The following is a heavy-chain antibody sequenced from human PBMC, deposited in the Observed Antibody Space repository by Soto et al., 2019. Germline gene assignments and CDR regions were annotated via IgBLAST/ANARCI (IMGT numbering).Heavy chain of an antibody. D-gene: IGHD6-6*01. J-gene: IGHJ4*02. CDR3: ARDSFPPYSSSSKGFDY. CDR2: LDYSGTT. CDR1: DGSISSYY. V-gene: IGHV4-59*01. Sequence: NPSETLSLTCTVSDGSISSYYWNWIRQSPGKGLEWIASLDYSGTTNYNPSLTSLITTSVDPSKKQLPLKMRSVTAADTAVYSCARDSFPPYSSSSKGFDYWGQGSLVTAPQ.